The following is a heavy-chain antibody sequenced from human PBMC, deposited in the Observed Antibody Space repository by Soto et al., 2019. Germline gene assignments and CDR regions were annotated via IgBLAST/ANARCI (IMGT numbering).Heavy chain of an antibody. V-gene: IGHV3-48*01. CDR2: ISSSSSTI. J-gene: IGHJ4*02. Sequence: EVQLVESGGGLVQPGGSLRLSCAASGFTFSSDSMNWVRQAPGKGLEWVSYISSSSSTIYYADSVKGRFTISRDNAKNSLYLQMNSLRAEDTAVYYCARFRAWPVVDYWGQGTLVTVSS. CDR3: ARFRAWPVVDY. CDR1: GFTFSSDS. D-gene: IGHD6-19*01.